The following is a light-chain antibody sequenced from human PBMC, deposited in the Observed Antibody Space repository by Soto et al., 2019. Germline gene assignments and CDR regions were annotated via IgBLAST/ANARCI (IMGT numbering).Light chain of an antibody. CDR3: PQYGSSPWT. CDR1: QSVSSSY. Sequence: EIVLTQSPGTLSLSPGERATLSCRASQSVSSSYLAWYQQKPGQAPRLLIYRASNRATGIPDRFSGSGAGTDFTLTINRLETEDFAVYYCPQYGSSPWTFGEGTK. J-gene: IGKJ1*01. CDR2: RAS. V-gene: IGKV3-20*01.